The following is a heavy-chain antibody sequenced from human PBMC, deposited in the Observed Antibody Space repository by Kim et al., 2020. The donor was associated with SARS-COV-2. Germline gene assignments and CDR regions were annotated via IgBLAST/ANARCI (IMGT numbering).Heavy chain of an antibody. J-gene: IGHJ4*02. V-gene: IGHV3-74*01. CDR3: TRGSGSYGFDS. Sequence: YAASVKCRFTISRDNAKSTLDLQMNGLRPEDTAVYYCTRGSGSYGFDSWGQGILVAVSS. D-gene: IGHD1-26*01.